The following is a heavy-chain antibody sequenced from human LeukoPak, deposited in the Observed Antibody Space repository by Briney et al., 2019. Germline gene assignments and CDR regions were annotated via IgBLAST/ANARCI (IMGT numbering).Heavy chain of an antibody. Sequence: SETLSLTCAVSGGSISSSNWWSWVRQPPGKGLEWIGEIYHSGSTNYNPSLKSRVTISVDKSKNQFSLKLSSVTAADTAVYYCAINKKRNPQEWFDPWGQGTLVTVSS. J-gene: IGHJ5*02. D-gene: IGHD1-14*01. CDR2: IYHSGST. V-gene: IGHV4-4*02. CDR3: AINKKRNPQEWFDP. CDR1: GGSISSSNW.